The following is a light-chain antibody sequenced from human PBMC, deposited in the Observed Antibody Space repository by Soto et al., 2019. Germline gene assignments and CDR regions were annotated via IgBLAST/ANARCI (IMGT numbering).Light chain of an antibody. J-gene: IGLJ1*01. CDR1: SSDVGAYNR. CDR2: DVS. CDR3: SSYTTGSLEGV. V-gene: IGLV2-14*03. Sequence: QSVLTQPASVSGSPGQSITISCSGTSSDVGAYNRVSWHQQHPGTAPKVLIYDVSSRPSGVSNRFSGSKSGNVASLTISGLLPEDEAYYYCSSYTTGSLEGVFGTGTKLTVL.